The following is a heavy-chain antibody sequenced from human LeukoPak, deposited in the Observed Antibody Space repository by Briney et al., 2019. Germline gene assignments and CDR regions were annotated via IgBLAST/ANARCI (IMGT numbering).Heavy chain of an antibody. D-gene: IGHD1-1*01. V-gene: IGHV3-48*02. CDR3: ARDCRLNCARQPGFDS. CDR1: GFTISSYA. Sequence: GGSLRLSCAASGFTISSYAMNWVRQAPGKGLEWVSYISSSSSPINYADSVKGRFTTSRDNAKNSLYLQMNSLRDEDTAVYYCARDCRLNCARQPGFDSWGQGTLVTVSS. J-gene: IGHJ5*01. CDR2: ISSSSSPI.